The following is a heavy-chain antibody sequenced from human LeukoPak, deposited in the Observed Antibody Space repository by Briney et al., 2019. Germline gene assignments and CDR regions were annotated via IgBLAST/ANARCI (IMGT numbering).Heavy chain of an antibody. D-gene: IGHD3-22*01. CDR1: GFTFISYW. CDR3: GRTSYDSSAYFDY. Sequence: GGSLRLSCAASGFTFISYWMRWVRQAPGKGLVWVSRITSDGTSTNYADSVKGRFTISRDNAKNTLYLQMNSLGAEDTAVYYCGRTSYDSSAYFDYWGQGTLVTVSS. J-gene: IGHJ4*02. V-gene: IGHV3-74*01. CDR2: ITSDGTST.